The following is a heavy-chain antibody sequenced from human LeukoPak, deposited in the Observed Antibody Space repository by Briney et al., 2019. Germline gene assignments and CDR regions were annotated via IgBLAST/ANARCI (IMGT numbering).Heavy chain of an antibody. CDR1: GGSISSGGYY. Sequence: SETLSLTCTVSGGSISSGGYYWSWIRQHPGKGLEWIGYIYYSGSTYYNPSLKSRVTLSVDTSKNQFSLKLSSVTAADTAVYYCARYYYDRDYYYYYGMDVWGQGTTVTVSS. CDR3: ARYYYDRDYYYYYGMDV. J-gene: IGHJ6*02. V-gene: IGHV4-31*03. CDR2: IYYSGST. D-gene: IGHD3-22*01.